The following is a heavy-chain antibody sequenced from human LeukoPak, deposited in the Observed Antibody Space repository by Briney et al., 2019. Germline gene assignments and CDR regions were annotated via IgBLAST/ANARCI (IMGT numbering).Heavy chain of an antibody. J-gene: IGHJ5*02. CDR2: TYYRSTWYN. V-gene: IGHV6-1*01. Sequence: SQTLSLTRAISGDSVSSNSVTWNWIWQSPSRGLEWLGRTYYRSTWYNDYAVSVRGRITVNPDTSKNQFSLHLNSVTPEDTAVYYCARRLTQYDCFDPWGQGILVTVSS. D-gene: IGHD2-2*01. CDR3: ARRLTQYDCFDP. CDR1: GDSVSSNSVT.